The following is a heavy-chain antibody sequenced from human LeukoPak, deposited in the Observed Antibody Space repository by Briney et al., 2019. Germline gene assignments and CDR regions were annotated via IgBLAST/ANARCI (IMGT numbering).Heavy chain of an antibody. V-gene: IGHV3-7*05. CDR1: GFTSSGYW. CDR3: VRDCGFHTFDY. J-gene: IGHJ4*02. D-gene: IGHD2-21*01. CDR2: IKEDGSEK. Sequence: PGGSLRLSCAPSGFTSSGYWTTWVRQAPGKGLEYVVNIKEDGSEKYYVDSVKGRFTISRDNTKNSLYLQMSSLRGDDTAVYYCVRDCGFHTFDYWGQGTLVTVSS.